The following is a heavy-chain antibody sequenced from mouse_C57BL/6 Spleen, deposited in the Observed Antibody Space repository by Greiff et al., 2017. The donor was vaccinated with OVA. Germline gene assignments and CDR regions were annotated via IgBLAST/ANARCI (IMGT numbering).Heavy chain of an antibody. CDR2: ISSGGSYT. V-gene: IGHV5-6*01. CDR1: GFTFSSYG. Sequence: EVQLVESGGDLVKPGGSLKLSCAASGFTFSSYGMSWVRQTPDKRLEWVATISSGGSYTYYPDSVKGRFTISRDNAKNTLYQQMSRLKTEDTAMYYCARQGDGYSTGMDYWGQGTSVTVSS. J-gene: IGHJ4*01. D-gene: IGHD2-3*01. CDR3: ARQGDGYSTGMDY.